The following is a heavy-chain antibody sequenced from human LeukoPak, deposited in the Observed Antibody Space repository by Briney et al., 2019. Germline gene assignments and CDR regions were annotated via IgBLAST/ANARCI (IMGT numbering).Heavy chain of an antibody. CDR1: GGSISSSNW. Sequence: PSETLSLTCAVSGGSISSSNWWSWVRQPPGKGLEWIGEIYHSGSTNYNPSLKSRVTISVDKSKNQFSLKLSSVTAADTAVYYCARVNGGYSYGFDYWGQGTLVTVSS. V-gene: IGHV4-4*02. CDR2: IYHSGST. D-gene: IGHD5-18*01. CDR3: ARVNGGYSYGFDY. J-gene: IGHJ4*02.